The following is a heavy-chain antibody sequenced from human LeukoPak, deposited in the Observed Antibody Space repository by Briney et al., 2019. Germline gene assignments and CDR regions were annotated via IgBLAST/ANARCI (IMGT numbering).Heavy chain of an antibody. CDR1: GYTFTSYG. CDR3: ARADRYYDSSGYYYVDY. V-gene: IGHV1-18*01. Sequence: ASVKVSCKASGYTFTSYGISWVRQGPGQGLEWMGWISAYNGNTNYAQKLQGRVTMTTDTSTSTAYMELRSLRSDDTAVYYCARADRYYDSSGYYYVDYWGQGTLVTVSS. D-gene: IGHD3-22*01. CDR2: ISAYNGNT. J-gene: IGHJ4*02.